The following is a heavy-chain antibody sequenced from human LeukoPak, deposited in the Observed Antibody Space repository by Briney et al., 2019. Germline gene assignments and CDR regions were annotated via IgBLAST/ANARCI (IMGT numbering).Heavy chain of an antibody. Sequence: PGGSLRLSCAASGFTFSSYAMHWVRQAPGKGLEYVSAISSNGGSTYYANSVKGRFTISRDNSKNTLYLQMGSLRAEDMAVYYCARSGYSYGLPGFSLDVWGQGTTVTVSS. V-gene: IGHV3-64*01. D-gene: IGHD5-18*01. CDR3: ARSGYSYGLPGFSLDV. CDR1: GFTFSSYA. J-gene: IGHJ6*02. CDR2: ISSNGGST.